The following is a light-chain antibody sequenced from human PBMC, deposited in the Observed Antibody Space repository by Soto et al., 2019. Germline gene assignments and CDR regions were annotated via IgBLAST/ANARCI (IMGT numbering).Light chain of an antibody. V-gene: IGKV3-15*01. CDR1: QSVATH. CDR3: QQYRSWPSAT. CDR2: GSS. J-gene: IGKJ2*01. Sequence: EIVMTQSPATLSVSPGDRATLSCRASQSVATHLAWYQQKPGQAPRLLIYGSSTRATGVPARFSGSGSGTEFTLTISSLQSEDFAVFYCQQYRSWPSATFGQGTKLEIK.